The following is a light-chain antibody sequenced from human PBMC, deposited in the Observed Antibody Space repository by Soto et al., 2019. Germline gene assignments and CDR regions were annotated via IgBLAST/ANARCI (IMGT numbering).Light chain of an antibody. CDR3: SSYTSSSTLV. Sequence: QSALTQPASESGSPGQSITISCTGTSSDVGGYDLVSWYQQHPGKAPKLMIYDVSDRPSGVSNRFSGSKSGNTASLTISGLQVEDEADYFCSSYTSSSTLVFGGRTKLTVL. CDR1: SSDVGGYDL. J-gene: IGLJ2*01. CDR2: DVS. V-gene: IGLV2-14*01.